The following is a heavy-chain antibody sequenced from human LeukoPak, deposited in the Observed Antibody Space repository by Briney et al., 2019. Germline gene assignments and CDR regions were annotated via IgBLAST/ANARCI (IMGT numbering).Heavy chain of an antibody. J-gene: IGHJ4*02. CDR3: GRDQTPFY. CDR2: IKHDGSED. V-gene: IGHV3-7*01. CDR1: GFTFTTYW. D-gene: IGHD2-15*01. Sequence: GGSLRLSCAASGFTFTTYWMSWVRQAPGKGLEWVATIKHDGSEDYYLDSVKGRFTISRDNAKSSMWLQMSSLRAEDTAVYYCGRDQTPFYWGQGSLVTVSS.